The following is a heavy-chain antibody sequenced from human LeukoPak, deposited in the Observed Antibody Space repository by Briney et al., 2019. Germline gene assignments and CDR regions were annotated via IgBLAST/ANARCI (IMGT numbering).Heavy chain of an antibody. J-gene: IGHJ4*02. V-gene: IGHV6-1*01. CDR2: TYYRSKWYN. Sequence: SQTLSLTCAISGDTVSSNSAACNWIRQSPSRGLEWLGRTYYRSKWYNDYALSVKSRITINQDTSKNQFSLQLNSVTPEDTAVYYCTGGVITGGFDYWGQGTLVTVSS. CDR1: GDTVSSNSAA. D-gene: IGHD3-10*01. CDR3: TGGVITGGFDY.